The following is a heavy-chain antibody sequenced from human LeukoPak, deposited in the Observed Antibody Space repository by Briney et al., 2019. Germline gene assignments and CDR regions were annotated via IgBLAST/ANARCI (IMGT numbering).Heavy chain of an antibody. V-gene: IGHV3-21*01. CDR1: GFTFSVYT. CDR3: ARDFPKDYYDSSVSRDY. Sequence: GGSLRLSCAASGFTFSVYTMTWVRQAPGKGLEWVSSISSSSGYIYYADLVKGRFTISRDNAKNSLYLQMNSLRAEDTAVYYCARDFPKDYYDSSVSRDYWGQGTLVTVSS. D-gene: IGHD3-22*01. CDR2: ISSSSGYI. J-gene: IGHJ4*02.